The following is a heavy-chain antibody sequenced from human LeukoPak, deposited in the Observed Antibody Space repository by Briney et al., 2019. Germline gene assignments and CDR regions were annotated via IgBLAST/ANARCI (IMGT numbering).Heavy chain of an antibody. CDR2: INHSGST. CDR1: GGSFSGYY. V-gene: IGHV4-34*01. J-gene: IGHJ6*02. CDR3: ARGLRLLWFGEPRYGMDV. D-gene: IGHD3-10*01. Sequence: TSETLSLTCAVYGGSFSGYYWSWIRQPPGKGLERIGEINHSGSTNYNPSLKSRVTISVDTSKNQFSLKLSSVTAADTAVYYCARGLRLLWFGEPRYGMDVWGQGTTVTVSS.